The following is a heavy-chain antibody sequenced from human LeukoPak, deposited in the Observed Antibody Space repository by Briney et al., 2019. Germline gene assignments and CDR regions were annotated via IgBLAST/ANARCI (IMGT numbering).Heavy chain of an antibody. J-gene: IGHJ4*02. CDR3: ARHLAGYSSSHFDY. D-gene: IGHD6-13*01. CDR1: GGSISSYY. V-gene: IGHV4-39*01. Sequence: SETLSLTCTVSGGSISSYYWSWIRQPPGKGLEWIGSIYYSGSTYYNPSLKSRVTIPVDTSKNQFSLKLSSVTAADTAVYYCARHLAGYSSSHFDYWGQGTLVTVSS. CDR2: IYYSGST.